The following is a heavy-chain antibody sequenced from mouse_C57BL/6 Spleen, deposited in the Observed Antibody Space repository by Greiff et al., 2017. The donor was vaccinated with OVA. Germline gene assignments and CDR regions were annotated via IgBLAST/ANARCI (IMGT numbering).Heavy chain of an antibody. CDR3: ARWEVTTVWYFDV. CDR2: IDPSDSYT. V-gene: IGHV1-69*01. D-gene: IGHD2-2*01. Sequence: QVHVKQPGAELVMPGASVKLSCKASGYTFTSYWMHWVKQRPGQGLEWIGEIDPSDSYTNYNQKFKGKSTLTVDKSSSTAYMQLSSLTSEDSAVYYCARWEVTTVWYFDVWGTGTTVTVSS. J-gene: IGHJ1*03. CDR1: GYTFTSYW.